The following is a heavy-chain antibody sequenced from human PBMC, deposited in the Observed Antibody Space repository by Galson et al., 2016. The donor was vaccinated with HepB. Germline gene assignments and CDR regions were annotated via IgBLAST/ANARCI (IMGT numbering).Heavy chain of an antibody. J-gene: IGHJ5*01. V-gene: IGHV3-33*01. D-gene: IGHD2-8*02. CDR3: ARDIKARYCDS. CDR2: IWYDGSTK. CDR1: GFTFRNHG. Sequence: SLRLSCAASGFTFRNHGMHWVRQAPGKGLEWVGVIWYDGSTKYYGDFVEGRFTISRDNSKNTLWLQMNSLRAEDTAVYYCARDIKARYCDSWGQGTLVIVSS.